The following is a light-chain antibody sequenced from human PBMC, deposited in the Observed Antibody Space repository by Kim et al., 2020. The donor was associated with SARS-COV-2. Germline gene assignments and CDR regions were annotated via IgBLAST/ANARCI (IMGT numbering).Light chain of an antibody. V-gene: IGLV2-11*02. CDR2: DVS. CDR1: SSDVGEFDL. J-gene: IGLJ3*02. CDR3: CSYAGSYTWV. Sequence: GQALTMSCTGASSDVGEFDLVSWYQQRPGEAPNLMICDVSSRPSGVPDRFSGSKSGNTASLTISGLQADDEADYFCCSYAGSYTWVFGGGTALTVL.